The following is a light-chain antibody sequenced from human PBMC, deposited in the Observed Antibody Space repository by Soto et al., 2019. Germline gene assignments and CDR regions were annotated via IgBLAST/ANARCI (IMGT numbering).Light chain of an antibody. V-gene: IGLV1-47*02. CDR1: SLNIGGNP. CDR2: SNH. J-gene: IGLJ1*01. Sequence: QSVLTQPPSASGTPGQMGTISCSGSSLNIGGNPVSWFQHLPGAPPKLLIHSNHKRPSGVPDRFSGSKSGTSASLAIRGLRSEDEADYYCVSWDDALRGHVFGTGTKLTVL. CDR3: VSWDDALRGHV.